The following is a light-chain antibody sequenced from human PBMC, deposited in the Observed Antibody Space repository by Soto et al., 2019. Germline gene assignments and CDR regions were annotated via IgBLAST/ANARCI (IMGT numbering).Light chain of an antibody. Sequence: DIQLTQSPSSLSASVGDRVTITCRASETINSYLNWYKQKPGKAPELMIYLTSSLQTGVTSRFGGSRSGTEFTLTITSLQPEDFATYYCQQSYDMPYTFGQGTKLEI. CDR3: QQSYDMPYT. V-gene: IGKV1-39*01. CDR1: ETINSY. J-gene: IGKJ2*01. CDR2: LTS.